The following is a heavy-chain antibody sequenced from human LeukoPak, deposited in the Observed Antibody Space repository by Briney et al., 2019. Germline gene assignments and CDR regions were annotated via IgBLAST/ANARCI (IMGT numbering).Heavy chain of an antibody. J-gene: IGHJ5*02. CDR1: GFTFSSYW. D-gene: IGHD6-13*01. Sequence: GGSLRLSCAASGFTFSSYWMSWARQAPGKGLEWVANIKQDGSEKYYVDSVKGRFTISRDNAKNSLYLQMNSLRAEDTAVYYCARDSSSWNNWFDPWGQGTLVTVSS. V-gene: IGHV3-7*01. CDR2: IKQDGSEK. CDR3: ARDSSSWNNWFDP.